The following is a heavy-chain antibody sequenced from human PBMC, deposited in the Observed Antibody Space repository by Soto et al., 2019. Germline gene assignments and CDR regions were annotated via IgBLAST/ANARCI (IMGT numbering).Heavy chain of an antibody. CDR1: GGSISSGGYY. V-gene: IGHV4-39*01. J-gene: IGHJ4*02. CDR2: IYYSGST. CDR3: ASPRITMVRGVIIRDYYFDY. Sequence: PSETLSLTCTVSGGSISSGGYYWGWIRQPPGKGLEWIGSIYYSGSTYYNPSLKSRVTISVDTSKNQFSLKLSSVTAADTAVYYCASPRITMVRGVIIRDYYFDYWGQGTLVTVSS. D-gene: IGHD3-10*01.